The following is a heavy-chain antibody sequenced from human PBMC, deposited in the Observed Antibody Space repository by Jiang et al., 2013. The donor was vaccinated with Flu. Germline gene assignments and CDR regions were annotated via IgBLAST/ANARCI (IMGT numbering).Heavy chain of an antibody. J-gene: IGHJ2*01. Sequence: SGAEVKKPGASVKVSCKASGYTFTGYYMHWVRQAPGQGLEWMGWINPNSGGTNYAQKFQGRVTTTRDTSISTAYMELSRLRSDDTAVYYCARDLYGDEGVYWYFDLWGRGTLVTVSS. CDR2: INPNSGGT. CDR1: GYTFTGYY. V-gene: IGHV1-2*02. D-gene: IGHD4-17*01. CDR3: ARDLYGDEGVYWYFDL.